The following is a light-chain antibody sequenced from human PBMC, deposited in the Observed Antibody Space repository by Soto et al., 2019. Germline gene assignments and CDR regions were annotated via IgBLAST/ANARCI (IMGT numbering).Light chain of an antibody. CDR2: GAS. CDR3: QQDGSSPA. V-gene: IGKV3-20*01. CDR1: QSVSISY. Sequence: EIVLTQSPGTLSFSPGERATLSCRASQSVSISYLACYQQKPGQAPRLLIYGASSRATAIPDRFSGSGSGTDFTLTTSRLEPEDFALYYYQQDGSSPAFGGGTKLEIK. J-gene: IGKJ4*01.